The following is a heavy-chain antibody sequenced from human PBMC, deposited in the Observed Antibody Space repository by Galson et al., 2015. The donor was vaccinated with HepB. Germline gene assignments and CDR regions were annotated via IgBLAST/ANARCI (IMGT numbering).Heavy chain of an antibody. J-gene: IGHJ4*02. CDR3: AKAKGPLEWLSNYYFDY. CDR2: ISYDGSNK. Sequence: SLRLSCAASGFTFSSYGMHWVRQAPGKGLEWVAVISYDGSNKYYADSVKGRFTISRDSSKNTLYLQMNSLRAEDTAVYYCAKAKGPLEWLSNYYFDYWAREPWSPSPQ. D-gene: IGHD3-3*01. V-gene: IGHV3-30*18. CDR1: GFTFSSYG.